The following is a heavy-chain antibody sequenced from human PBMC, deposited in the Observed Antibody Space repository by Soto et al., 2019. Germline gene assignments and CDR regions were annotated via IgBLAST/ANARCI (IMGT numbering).Heavy chain of an antibody. J-gene: IGHJ5*02. V-gene: IGHV3-23*01. CDR3: AKDRGYSSGWYGGWFDP. CDR2: ISGSGGST. D-gene: IGHD6-19*01. CDR1: GFTFSSYA. Sequence: GGSLRLSCAASGFTFSSYAMSWVRQAPGKGLEWVSAISGSGGSTYYAGSVKGRFTVSRDNSKNTLYLQMNSLRAEDTAVYYCAKDRGYSSGWYGGWFDPWGQGTLVTVSS.